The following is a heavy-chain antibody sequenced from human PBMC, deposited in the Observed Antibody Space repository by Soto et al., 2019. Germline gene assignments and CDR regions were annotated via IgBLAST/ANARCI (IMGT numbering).Heavy chain of an antibody. CDR2: IYSGGST. CDR3: ARDPPPYSSGYYGFDY. J-gene: IGHJ4*02. Sequence: GGSLRLSCAASGFTVSSNYMSWVRQAPGKGLEWVSVIYSGGSTYYADSVKGRFTISRDNSKNTLYLQMNSLRAEDTAVYYCARDPPPYSSGYYGFDYWGQGTLVTVSS. D-gene: IGHD3-22*01. V-gene: IGHV3-66*01. CDR1: GFTVSSNY.